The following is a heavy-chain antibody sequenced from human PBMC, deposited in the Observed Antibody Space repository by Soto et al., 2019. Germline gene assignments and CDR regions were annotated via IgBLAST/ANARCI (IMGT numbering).Heavy chain of an antibody. V-gene: IGHV1-18*01. Sequence: EASVKVSCKASGYTFTSYGISWVRQAPGQGLEWMGWISAYNGNTNYAQKLQGRVTMTTDTSTSTAYMELRSLRSDDTAVYYCARGSPTRVLRFLEWLVDYWGQGTLVTVSS. J-gene: IGHJ4*02. CDR2: ISAYNGNT. CDR3: ARGSPTRVLRFLEWLVDY. CDR1: GYTFTSYG. D-gene: IGHD3-3*01.